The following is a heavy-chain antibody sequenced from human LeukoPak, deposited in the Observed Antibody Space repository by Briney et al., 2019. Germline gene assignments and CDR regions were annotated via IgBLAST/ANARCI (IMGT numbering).Heavy chain of an antibody. V-gene: IGHV4-39*01. CDR3: ARRRVVTSRSAFDI. Sequence: PSETLSLTCTVSGGSISSSSYYWGWIRQPPGKGLEWIGSIYYSGSTYYNPSLKSRVTISVDTSKNQFSLKLSSATAADTAVYYCARRRVVTSRSAFDIWGQGTMVTVSS. CDR2: IYYSGST. CDR1: GGSISSSSYY. D-gene: IGHD4-23*01. J-gene: IGHJ3*02.